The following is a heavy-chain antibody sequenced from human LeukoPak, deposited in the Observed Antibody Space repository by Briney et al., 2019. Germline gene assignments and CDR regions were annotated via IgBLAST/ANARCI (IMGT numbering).Heavy chain of an antibody. CDR1: GGSISSYY. V-gene: IGHV4-4*07. Sequence: SETLSLTCTVSGGSISSYYWSWIRQPAGKGLEWIGHIYTSGSTNYNPSLKSRVTISVDTSKNQFSLKLSSVTAADTAVYYCARGVVGVAATPPNNWFDPWGQGTLVTVSS. J-gene: IGHJ5*02. D-gene: IGHD2-15*01. CDR3: ARGVVGVAATPPNNWFDP. CDR2: IYTSGST.